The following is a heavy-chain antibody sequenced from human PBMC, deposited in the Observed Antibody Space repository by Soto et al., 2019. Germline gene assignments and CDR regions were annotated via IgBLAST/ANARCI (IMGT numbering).Heavy chain of an antibody. V-gene: IGHV4-31*02. CDR3: ARRYQWESGMDV. Sequence: WTWIRQHPGKGLEWIGYIYYSGNTYYNPSLKSRVTISIDTSKNQFSLRLSSVTAADTAMYYCARRYQWESGMDVWGQGTTVTVSS. D-gene: IGHD1-26*01. J-gene: IGHJ6*02. CDR2: IYYSGNT.